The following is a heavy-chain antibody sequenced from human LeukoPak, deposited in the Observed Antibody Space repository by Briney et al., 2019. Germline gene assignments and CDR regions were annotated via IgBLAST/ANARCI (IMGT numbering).Heavy chain of an antibody. J-gene: IGHJ4*02. Sequence: GGSLRLSCAASGFTFSSYSMNWVRQAPGKGLEWVSYISSSSSTIYYADSVKGRFTISRDNAKNSLYLQMNSLRAEDTAVYYCARDVDDILTGYYRGYYFDYWGQGTLVTVSS. CDR1: GFTFSSYS. V-gene: IGHV3-48*04. CDR2: ISSSSSTI. CDR3: ARDVDDILTGYYRGYYFDY. D-gene: IGHD3-9*01.